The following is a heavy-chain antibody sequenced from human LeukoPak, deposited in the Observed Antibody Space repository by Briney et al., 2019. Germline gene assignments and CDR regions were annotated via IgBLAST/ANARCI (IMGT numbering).Heavy chain of an antibody. CDR1: GGSISSFY. Sequence: SETLSLTCTVSGGSISSFYWSWIRQPAGKGLEWIGRIYSTGSTNYNPSLKSRVTMSVDTSKNQFSLRLRSVTAADTAVYYCARQIASAGTAGFDFWGQGALVTVSS. CDR2: IYSTGST. D-gene: IGHD6-13*01. V-gene: IGHV4-4*07. J-gene: IGHJ4*02. CDR3: ARQIASAGTAGFDF.